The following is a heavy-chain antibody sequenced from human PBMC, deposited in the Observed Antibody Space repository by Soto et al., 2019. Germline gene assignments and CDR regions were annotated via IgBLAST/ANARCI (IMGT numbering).Heavy chain of an antibody. J-gene: IGHJ4*02. Sequence: QLQLQESGSGLVKPSQTLSLTCAVSGGSISSGGYSWSWIRQPPGKGLEWIGYIYHSGSTYYNPSLKRRVTISVDRTKNQFSLKLSSVTAADTAVYYCAVISSGSYTGDYWGQGTLVTVSS. V-gene: IGHV4-30-2*01. CDR1: GGSISSGGYS. CDR3: AVISSGSYTGDY. D-gene: IGHD1-26*01. CDR2: IYHSGST.